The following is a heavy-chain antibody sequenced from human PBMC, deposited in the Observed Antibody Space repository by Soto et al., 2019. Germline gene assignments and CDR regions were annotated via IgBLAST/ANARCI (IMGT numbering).Heavy chain of an antibody. CDR1: GLTFSDHY. V-gene: IGHV3-72*01. J-gene: IGHJ4*02. D-gene: IGHD1-20*01. Sequence: EVQLVESGGGLVQPGGSLRLSCAVSGLTFSDHYMGWVRQAPGKGLDWVGRIRDRVHSYSIEYAASVKGRFTISRDDSRNSLYLQMNSLKMEDTAVFYCVSLWSVTGSRDYWGRGTLVTVSS. CDR2: IRDRVHSYSI. CDR3: VSLWSVTGSRDY.